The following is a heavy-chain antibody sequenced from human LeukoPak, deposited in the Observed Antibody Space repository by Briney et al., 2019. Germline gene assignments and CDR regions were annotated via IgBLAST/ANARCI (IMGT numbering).Heavy chain of an antibody. CDR3: VRDSDFSDP. CDR2: IYYSGST. Sequence: SETLSLTCTVSGGSISRSSYCWGWIRQPPGKGLEWIGSIYYSGSTYYNPSLKSRVTISVDTSKNQFSLKLSSVTAADTAVYYCVRDSDFSDPWGQGTLVTVSS. V-gene: IGHV4-39*07. CDR1: GGSISRSSYC. J-gene: IGHJ5*02. D-gene: IGHD2/OR15-2a*01.